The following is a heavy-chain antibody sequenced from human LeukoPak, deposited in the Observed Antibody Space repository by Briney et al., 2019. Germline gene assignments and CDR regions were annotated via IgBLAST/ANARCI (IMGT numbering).Heavy chain of an antibody. J-gene: IGHJ4*02. CDR3: ARDSSGYYAIDY. Sequence: ASVKVFCKASGYTFTGYYMHWVRQAPGQGLEWMGWINPNSGGTNYAQKFQGRVTMTRDTSISTAYMELSRLRSDDTAVYYCARDSSGYYAIDYWGQGTLVTVSS. V-gene: IGHV1-2*02. CDR1: GYTFTGYY. D-gene: IGHD3-22*01. CDR2: INPNSGGT.